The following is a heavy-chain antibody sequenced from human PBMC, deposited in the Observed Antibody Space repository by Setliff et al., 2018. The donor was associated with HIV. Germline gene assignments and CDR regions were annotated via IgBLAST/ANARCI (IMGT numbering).Heavy chain of an antibody. J-gene: IGHJ3*02. CDR2: ISIGSGGAI. Sequence: GGSLRLSCAASGFTFRNYKFNWVRQAPGRGLEWVSSISIGSGGAIDYADSVQGRFTISRDNSKNSLYLQMNSLRAEDTAKYYCALRQRGGLVGAGNAFDIWGQGTMVTVSS. D-gene: IGHD1-26*01. V-gene: IGHV3-21*04. CDR3: ALRQRGGLVGAGNAFDI. CDR1: GFTFRNYK.